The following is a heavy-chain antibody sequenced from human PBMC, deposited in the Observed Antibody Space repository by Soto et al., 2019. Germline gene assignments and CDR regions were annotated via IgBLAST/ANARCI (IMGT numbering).Heavy chain of an antibody. CDR1: GGTFSSYA. CDR2: IIPIFGTA. Sequence: QVQLVQSGAEVKKPGSSVKVSCKASGGTFSSYAISWVRQAPGQGLEWMGGIIPIFGTANYAQKFQGRVTITADESTSTAYMELSSLRSEDTAVYYCARATRAVAGTNYYYGMDVWGQGTTVTVSS. J-gene: IGHJ6*02. D-gene: IGHD6-19*01. V-gene: IGHV1-69*01. CDR3: ARATRAVAGTNYYYGMDV.